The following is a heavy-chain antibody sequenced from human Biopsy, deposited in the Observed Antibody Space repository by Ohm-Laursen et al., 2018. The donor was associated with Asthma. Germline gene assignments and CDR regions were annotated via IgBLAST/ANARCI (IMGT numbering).Heavy chain of an antibody. CDR2: ISYSGST. CDR1: GGSVSSGSYY. CDR3: ARVPTTLRYFDL. J-gene: IGHJ2*01. D-gene: IGHD2-15*01. V-gene: IGHV4-61*01. Sequence: TLSLTCIVSGGSVSSGSYYWSWIRQPPGKGLAWVSYISYSGSTDYNPSLKSRLTISMDTSKNQFSLKLSSVTAADTAVYYCARVPTTLRYFDLWSRGTLVTVSS.